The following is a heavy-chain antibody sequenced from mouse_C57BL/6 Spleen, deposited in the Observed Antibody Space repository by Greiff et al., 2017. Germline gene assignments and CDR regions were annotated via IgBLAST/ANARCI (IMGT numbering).Heavy chain of an antibody. V-gene: IGHV1-80*01. Sequence: QVQLKQSGAELVKPGASVKISCKASGYAFSSYWMNWVKQRPGKGLEWIGQIYPGDGDTNYNGKFKGKATLTADKSSSTAYMQLSSLTSEDSAVYFCARGATVGYFDVWGTGTTVTVSS. CDR1: GYAFSSYW. D-gene: IGHD1-1*01. CDR2: IYPGDGDT. CDR3: ARGATVGYFDV. J-gene: IGHJ1*03.